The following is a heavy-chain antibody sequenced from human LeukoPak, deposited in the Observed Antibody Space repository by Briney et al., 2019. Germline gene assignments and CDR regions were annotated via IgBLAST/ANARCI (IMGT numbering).Heavy chain of an antibody. CDR3: ARGRSVRSSPYGPSAY. CDR2: INPSGGRT. J-gene: IGHJ4*02. V-gene: IGHV1-46*01. D-gene: IGHD6-6*01. CDR1: GYTFTSYY. Sequence: GASVKETCKASGYTFTSYYMHWVGQAPGQGLEWMGIINPSGGRTRYAQKFQGRVTMPRHQSTRKVYMELSSLRSEDTALYHCARGRSVRSSPYGPSAYWGQGALVSVSS.